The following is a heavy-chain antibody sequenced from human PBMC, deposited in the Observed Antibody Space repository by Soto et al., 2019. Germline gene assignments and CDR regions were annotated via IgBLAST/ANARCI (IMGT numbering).Heavy chain of an antibody. V-gene: IGHV1-69*02. D-gene: IGHD3-10*01. CDR2: IIPILGIA. CDR1: GGTFSSYT. CDR3: ARGSSGVFAPNYYYYFLDV. Sequence: QVQLVQSGAEVKKPGSSVKVSCKASGGTFSSYTISWVRQAPGQGLEWMGRIIPILGIANYAQKFQGSVKSTAGKFNSTAYMGLSCVSSEDSAVYYCARGSSGVFAPNYYYYFLDVWGKGTTVTVSS. J-gene: IGHJ6*03.